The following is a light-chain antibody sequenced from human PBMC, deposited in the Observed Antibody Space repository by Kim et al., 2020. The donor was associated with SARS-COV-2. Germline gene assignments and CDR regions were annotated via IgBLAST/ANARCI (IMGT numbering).Light chain of an antibody. CDR1: QSISSS. V-gene: IGKV3-15*01. CDR2: GAS. J-gene: IGKJ2*01. CDR3: QQYYNWPPFT. Sequence: SPGEKATLTCRASQSISSSLAWYQQTPGRAPRLLIYGASTRATGIPARFSGSGSGTEFTLTISSLQSEDFAVYYCQQYYNWPPFTFGQGTKLEI.